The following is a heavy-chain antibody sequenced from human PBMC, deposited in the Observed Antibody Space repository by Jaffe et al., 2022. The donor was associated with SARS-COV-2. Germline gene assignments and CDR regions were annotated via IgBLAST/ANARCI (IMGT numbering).Heavy chain of an antibody. J-gene: IGHJ3*02. Sequence: QVQLVESGGGVVQPGRSLRLSCAASGFTFSSYAMHWVRQAPGKGLEWVAVISYDGSNKYYADSVKGRFTISRDNSKNTLYLQMNSLRAEDTAVYYCARDRYYYDSSGYNDAFDIWGQGTMVTVSS. CDR1: GFTFSSYA. CDR2: ISYDGSNK. CDR3: ARDRYYYDSSGYNDAFDI. V-gene: IGHV3-30-3*01. D-gene: IGHD3-22*01.